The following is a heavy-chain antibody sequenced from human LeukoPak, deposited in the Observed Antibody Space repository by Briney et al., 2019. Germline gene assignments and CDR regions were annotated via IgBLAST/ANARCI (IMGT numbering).Heavy chain of an antibody. CDR3: AKENIYCSGTSCYHDAFDI. CDR1: GFTFDDYA. Sequence: GGSLSLSCAASGFTFDDYAMNWARQAPGKGLGWVSGVSWKSVSLDYADSVKGRFTISRDNAKNSLYLQMNSLRAEDTALYYCAKENIYCSGTSCYHDAFDIWGQGTMVTVSS. CDR2: VSWKSVSL. V-gene: IGHV3-9*01. J-gene: IGHJ3*02. D-gene: IGHD2-2*01.